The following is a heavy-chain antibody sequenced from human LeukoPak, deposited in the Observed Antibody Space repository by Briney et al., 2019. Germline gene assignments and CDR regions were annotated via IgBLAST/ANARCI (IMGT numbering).Heavy chain of an antibody. CDR3: ARDRDSSSSVGAFDI. J-gene: IGHJ3*02. Sequence: GGSLRLSCAASGFTFSDYYMSWIRQAPGKGLEWVSYISSSGSTIYYADSVKGRFTISRDNAKNSLYLQMNSLRAEDTAVYYCARDRDSSSSVGAFDIWGQGTIVTVSS. CDR2: ISSSGSTI. V-gene: IGHV3-11*04. D-gene: IGHD6-6*01. CDR1: GFTFSDYY.